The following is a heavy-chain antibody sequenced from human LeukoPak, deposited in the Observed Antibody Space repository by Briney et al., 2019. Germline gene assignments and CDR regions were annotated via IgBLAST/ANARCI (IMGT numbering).Heavy chain of an antibody. CDR3: AKGGGWEQLTYFDY. V-gene: IGHV3-9*01. Sequence: GGSLRLSCAASGFTFDDYAMHWVRQAPGKGLEWVSGISWNSGSIGYADSVKGRFTISRDNAKNSLYLQMNSLRAEDTALYYCAKGGGWEQLTYFDYWGQGTLVTVSS. J-gene: IGHJ4*02. D-gene: IGHD1-26*01. CDR1: GFTFDDYA. CDR2: ISWNSGSI.